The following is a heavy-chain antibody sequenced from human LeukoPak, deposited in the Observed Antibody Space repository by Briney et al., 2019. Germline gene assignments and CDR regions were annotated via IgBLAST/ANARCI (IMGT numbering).Heavy chain of an antibody. CDR1: GFTFSSYS. CDR2: ISSSSSYI. V-gene: IGHV3-21*01. J-gene: IGHJ6*03. Sequence: PGGSLRLSCAASGFTFSSYSMNWVRQAPGKGLEWVSSISSSSSYIYYADSVKGRFTISRDNAKNSLYLQMNSLRAEDTAVYYCAREGYSGYDYLYYYYMDVWGKGTTVTVSS. D-gene: IGHD5-12*01. CDR3: AREGYSGYDYLYYYYMDV.